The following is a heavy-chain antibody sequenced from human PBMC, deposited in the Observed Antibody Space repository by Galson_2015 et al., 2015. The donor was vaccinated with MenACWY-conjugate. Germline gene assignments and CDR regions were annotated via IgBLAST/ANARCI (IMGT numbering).Heavy chain of an antibody. Sequence: ETLSLTCTVSGGSISSYYWSWIRQPPGKGLEWIGYIYYSGSTNYNPSLKSRVTISVDTSKNQFSLKLSSVTAADTAVYYCARGTVVAVAARVSYYYYGMDVWGQGTTVTVSS. J-gene: IGHJ6*02. V-gene: IGHV4-59*08. CDR3: ARGTVVAVAARVSYYYYGMDV. CDR2: IYYSGST. CDR1: GGSISSYY. D-gene: IGHD2-15*01.